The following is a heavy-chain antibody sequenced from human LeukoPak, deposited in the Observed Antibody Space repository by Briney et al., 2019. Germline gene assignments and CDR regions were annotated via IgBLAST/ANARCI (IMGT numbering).Heavy chain of an antibody. CDR2: ISGSGGST. Sequence: ETLSLTCAVYGGSFSGYYWSWIRQPPGKGLEWVSAISGSGGSTYYADSVKGRFTISRDNSKNTLYLQMNSLRAEDTAVYYCARVGYYYGSGGYFDYWGQGTLVTVSS. CDR3: ARVGYYYGSGGYFDY. J-gene: IGHJ4*02. D-gene: IGHD3-10*01. CDR1: GGSFSGYY. V-gene: IGHV3-23*01.